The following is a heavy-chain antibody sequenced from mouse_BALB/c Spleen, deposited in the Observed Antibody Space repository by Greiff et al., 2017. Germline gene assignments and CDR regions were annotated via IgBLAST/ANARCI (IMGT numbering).Heavy chain of an antibody. V-gene: IGHV1-5*01. J-gene: IGHJ1*01. CDR2: IYPGNSDT. CDR3: ARRGTTVVENFDV. Sequence: EVQLQESGTVLARPGASVKMSCKASGYTFTSYWMHWVKQRPGQGLEWIGAIYPGNSDTSYNQKFKGKAKMTAVTSTSTAYMELSSLTNEDSAVYYCARRGTTVVENFDVWGAGTTVTVSS. D-gene: IGHD1-1*01. CDR1: GYTFTSYW.